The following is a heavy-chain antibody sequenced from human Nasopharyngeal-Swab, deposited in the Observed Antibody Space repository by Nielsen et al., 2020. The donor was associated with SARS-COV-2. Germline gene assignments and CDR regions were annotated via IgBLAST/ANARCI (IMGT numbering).Heavy chain of an antibody. CDR2: IYYSGST. Sequence: WIRQPPGKGLEWIGSIYYSGSTYYNPSLKSRVTISVDTSKNQFSLKLSSVTAADTAAYYCARPNTPEDIVVVPAAIAFDIWGQGTMVTVSS. D-gene: IGHD2-2*01. J-gene: IGHJ3*02. CDR3: ARPNTPEDIVVVPAAIAFDI. V-gene: IGHV4-39*01.